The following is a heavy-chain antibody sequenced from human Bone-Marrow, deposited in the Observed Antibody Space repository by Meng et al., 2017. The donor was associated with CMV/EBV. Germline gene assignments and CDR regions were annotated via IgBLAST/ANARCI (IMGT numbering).Heavy chain of an antibody. Sequence: GGSLRLSCAASGFTFSSYAMSWVRQAPGKGLEWVSVIYSGGSSTYYADSVKGRFTISRDNSKNTLYLQMNSLRSEDTAVYYCARVGCSSTSCPPAGMDVWGQGTTVTVSS. CDR2: IYSGGSST. V-gene: IGHV3-23*03. J-gene: IGHJ6*02. D-gene: IGHD2-2*01. CDR3: ARVGCSSTSCPPAGMDV. CDR1: GFTFSSYA.